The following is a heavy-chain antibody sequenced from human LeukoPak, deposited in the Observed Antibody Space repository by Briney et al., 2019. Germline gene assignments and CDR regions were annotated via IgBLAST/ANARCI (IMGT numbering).Heavy chain of an antibody. D-gene: IGHD1-26*01. J-gene: IGHJ4*02. CDR3: ARNPAGIGDY. V-gene: IGHV3-48*02. CDR1: GFTFSTYN. Sequence: GGSLRLSCVASGFTFSTYNMNGVRQAPGKGLEWVSFISSGSRIIYYADSVKGRFTVSRDNAKNSLYLQMNSLRDEDTAVYYCARNPAGIGDYWGQGTLVTVSS. CDR2: ISSGSRII.